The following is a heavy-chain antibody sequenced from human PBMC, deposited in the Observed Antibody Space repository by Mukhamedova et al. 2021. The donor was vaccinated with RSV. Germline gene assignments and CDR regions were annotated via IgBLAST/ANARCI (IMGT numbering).Heavy chain of an antibody. J-gene: IGHJ3*02. CDR2: ISSDGGDY. D-gene: IGHD2-2*01. Sequence: VKGLEWVAVISSDGGDYYYTNSVKGRFTISRDNSRNTLNLQMNSLRVEDTAVYYCARAGENQVLAFQNDAFDIWGQGTTVTVSS. CDR3: ARAGENQVLAFQNDAFDI. V-gene: IGHV3-30*04.